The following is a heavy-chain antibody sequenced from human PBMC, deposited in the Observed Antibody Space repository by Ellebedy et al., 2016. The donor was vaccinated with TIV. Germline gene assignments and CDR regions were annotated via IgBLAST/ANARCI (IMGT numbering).Heavy chain of an antibody. CDR1: GGTFSSYA. CDR3: ARDPRVPAAHTDY. CDR2: IIPILGIA. V-gene: IGHV1-69*04. Sequence: AASVKVSCKASGGTFSSYAISWVRQAPGQGLEWMGRIIPILGIANYAQKFQGRVTITADKSTSTAYMELSSLRSEDTAVYYGARDPRVPAAHTDYWGQGTLVRVSS. J-gene: IGHJ4*02. D-gene: IGHD2-2*01.